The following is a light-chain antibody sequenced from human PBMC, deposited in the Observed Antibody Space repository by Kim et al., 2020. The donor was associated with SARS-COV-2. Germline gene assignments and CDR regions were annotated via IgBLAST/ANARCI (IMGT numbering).Light chain of an antibody. Sequence: DIQMTQSPSTLSASVGDKVTITCRASQSVDVWLAWYQQKPGKAPELLIYKASSLQSGVPSRFSGGGSGTQFTLTISSLQPDDFATYYCQQYKTYRTFGQGTKVDIK. CDR3: QQYKTYRT. CDR2: KAS. CDR1: QSVDVW. V-gene: IGKV1-5*03. J-gene: IGKJ1*01.